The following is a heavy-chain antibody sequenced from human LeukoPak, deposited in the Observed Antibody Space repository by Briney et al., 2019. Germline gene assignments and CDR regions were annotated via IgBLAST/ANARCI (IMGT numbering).Heavy chain of an antibody. J-gene: IGHJ6*02. V-gene: IGHV3-48*02. CDR3: ARVGRGVYGMGV. Sequence: GGSLRLSCAASGFTFSIHGMNWVRQAPGKGLEWVSYIINSGGTVYYTDSVQGRFTISRDNARSSLFLQMNSLRDEDTAVYYCARVGRGVYGMGVWGQGTTVTVSS. CDR1: GFTFSIHG. D-gene: IGHD3-10*01. CDR2: IINSGGTV.